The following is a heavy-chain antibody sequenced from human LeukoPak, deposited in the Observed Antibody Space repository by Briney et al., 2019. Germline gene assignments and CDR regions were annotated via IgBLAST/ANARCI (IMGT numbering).Heavy chain of an antibody. J-gene: IGHJ4*02. Sequence: SETLSLTCTVSGGSISSSSYYWGWIRQPPGKGLEWIGSIYYSGSTYYNPSLKSRVTISVDTSKNQFSLKLSSVTAADTAVYYCARDYPAQPHSGYFDYWGQGTLVTVSS. CDR1: GGSISSSSYY. D-gene: IGHD3-10*01. V-gene: IGHV4-39*07. CDR3: ARDYPAQPHSGYFDY. CDR2: IYYSGST.